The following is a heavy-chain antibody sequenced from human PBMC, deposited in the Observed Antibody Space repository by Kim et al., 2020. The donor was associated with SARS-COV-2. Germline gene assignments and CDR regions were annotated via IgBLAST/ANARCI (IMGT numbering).Heavy chain of an antibody. Sequence: SETLSLTCAVYGGSFSGYYWSWIRQPPGKGLEWIGEINHSGSTNYNPSLKSRVTISVDTSKNQFSLKLSSVTAADTAVYYCARGGRGCSSTSCYPGYSSGWYQDYWGQGTLVTVSS. J-gene: IGHJ4*02. CDR2: INHSGST. V-gene: IGHV4-34*01. CDR1: GGSFSGYY. CDR3: ARGGRGCSSTSCYPGYSSGWYQDY. D-gene: IGHD6-19*01.